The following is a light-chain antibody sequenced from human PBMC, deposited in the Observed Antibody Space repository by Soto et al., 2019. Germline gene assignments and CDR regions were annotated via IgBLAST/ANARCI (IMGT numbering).Light chain of an antibody. CDR2: DTS. J-gene: IGKJ5*01. V-gene: IGKV3-20*01. CDR3: QQYGTSEII. Sequence: IVLTQSPGTLSLSPGERATLSCRASQSLSNSFIAWYQQKPGQAPRLLIYDTSSRATGIPDRFSGSGSGTDFTLTISRLEPEDFSVFYCQQYGTSEIIFGQGTRLEI. CDR1: QSLSNSF.